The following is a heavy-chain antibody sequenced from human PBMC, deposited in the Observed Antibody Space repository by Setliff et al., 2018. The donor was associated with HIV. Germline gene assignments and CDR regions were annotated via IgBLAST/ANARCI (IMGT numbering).Heavy chain of an antibody. CDR3: ARGIYYYDSRRYYYYMDV. D-gene: IGHD3-22*01. CDR2: IYHSGGT. V-gene: IGHV4-4*02. Sequence: SETLSLTCAVSGGSISSSNWWSWVRQPPGKGLEWIGEIYHSGGTNYNPSLKSRVTISLDKSKNHFSLELRSVTAADTAVYYCARGIYYYDSRRYYYYMDVWGKGTTVTVSS. J-gene: IGHJ6*03. CDR1: GGSISSSNW.